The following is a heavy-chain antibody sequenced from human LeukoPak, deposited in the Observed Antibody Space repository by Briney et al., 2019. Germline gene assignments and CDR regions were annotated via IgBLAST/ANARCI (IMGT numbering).Heavy chain of an antibody. CDR1: GGSISSSSYY. Sequence: SETLSLTCTVSGGSISSSSYYWGWIRQPPGKGLEWIGSIDYSRGTYYNPSLKSRLTISVDTSKNPFSLKLSSVTAADTAVYHCARHDWAVDAPPFIWGQERIVTVSS. V-gene: IGHV4-39*01. J-gene: IGHJ3*02. CDR3: ARHDWAVDAPPFI. D-gene: IGHD3-9*01. CDR2: IDYSRGT.